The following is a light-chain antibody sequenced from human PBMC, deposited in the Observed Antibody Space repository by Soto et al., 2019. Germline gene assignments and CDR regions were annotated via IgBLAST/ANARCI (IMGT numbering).Light chain of an antibody. CDR1: QSVSSSY. V-gene: IGKV3-20*01. CDR2: GAS. Sequence: EIVLTQSPGTLSLSPGERATLSCRASQSVSSSYLAWYQQKPGQAPRLLIYGASSRAPGIPDRFSGSGSETDFTLTLSRLEPEDFAVYYCQLTELTFGGGTKVEIK. CDR3: QLTELT. J-gene: IGKJ4*01.